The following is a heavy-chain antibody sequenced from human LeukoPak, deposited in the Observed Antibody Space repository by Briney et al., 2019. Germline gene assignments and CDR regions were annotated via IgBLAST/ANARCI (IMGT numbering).Heavy chain of an antibody. D-gene: IGHD2-21*01. J-gene: IGHJ4*02. CDR3: ARGRNVVAVDY. CDR2: INTGNGNT. CDR1: GYTFTNYA. Sequence: ASVKVSCKASGYTFTNYALHWVRQAPGQRLEWMGWINTGNGNTKYSQKFQGRVTITRATSASTAYMELSSLRSEDTAVYYCARGRNVVAVDYWGQGTLVTVSS. V-gene: IGHV1-3*04.